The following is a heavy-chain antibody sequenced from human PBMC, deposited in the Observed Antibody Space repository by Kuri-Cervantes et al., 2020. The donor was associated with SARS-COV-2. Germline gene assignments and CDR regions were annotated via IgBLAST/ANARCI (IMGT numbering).Heavy chain of an antibody. CDR1: GYTFPRYY. CDR2: INPNSGGT. Sequence: AVTVSCKACGYTFPRYYMHWVRQAPGQGLEWMGWINPNSGGTNNAQKFQGWVTMTRDTSISTAYMELSRLRSEDTAVYYCARHITMVRGVVDYYYYGMDVWGQGTTVTVSS. J-gene: IGHJ6*02. D-gene: IGHD3-10*01. CDR3: ARHITMVRGVVDYYYYGMDV. V-gene: IGHV1-2*04.